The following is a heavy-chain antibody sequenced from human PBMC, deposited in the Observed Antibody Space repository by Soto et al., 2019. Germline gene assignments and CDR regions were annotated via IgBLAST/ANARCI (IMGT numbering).Heavy chain of an antibody. D-gene: IGHD3-22*01. CDR1: GGSISSTSYY. CDR3: AASLRGIVVIDHFDF. V-gene: IGHV4-39*01. CDR2: IYYDGRT. Sequence: QLQLQESGPGLVKPSETLSLTCSVSGGSISSTSYYWGWIRQPPGKGLEWIGSIYYDGRTYYNASLKSRITLSVDTSRSRFSLRLGSVTASDSAMYYCAASLRGIVVIDHFDFWGQGSLVIVSS. J-gene: IGHJ4*02.